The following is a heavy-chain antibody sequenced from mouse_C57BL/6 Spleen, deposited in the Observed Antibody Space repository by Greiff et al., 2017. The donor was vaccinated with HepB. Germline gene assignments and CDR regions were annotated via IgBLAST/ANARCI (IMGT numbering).Heavy chain of an antibody. CDR1: GFNIKDYY. CDR2: IEPEDGET. J-gene: IGHJ2*01. D-gene: IGHD2-3*01. V-gene: IGHV14-2*01. Sequence: VQLQQSGAELVKPGASVKLSCTASGFNIKDYYMHWVKQRTEQGLEWIGRIEPEDGETKYAPKFQGKATTTADTSSNTAYLQHSSLTSEDTAVYYCARHRWLLPYFDYWGQGTTLTVSS. CDR3: ARHRWLLPYFDY.